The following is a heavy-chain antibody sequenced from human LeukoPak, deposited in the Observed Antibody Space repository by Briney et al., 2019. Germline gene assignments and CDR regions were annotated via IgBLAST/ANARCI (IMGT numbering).Heavy chain of an antibody. CDR1: GGSFSGYY. J-gene: IGHJ6*03. CDR2: INHSGST. Sequence: SETLSLTCAVYGGSFSGYYWSWIRQPPGKGLEWIGEINHSGSTNYNPSLKSRVTMSVDTSKNQFSLKLSSVTAADTAVYYCARGDVCSSTSCYRAGGMDVWGKGTTVTVSS. V-gene: IGHV4-34*01. CDR3: ARGDVCSSTSCYRAGGMDV. D-gene: IGHD2-2*02.